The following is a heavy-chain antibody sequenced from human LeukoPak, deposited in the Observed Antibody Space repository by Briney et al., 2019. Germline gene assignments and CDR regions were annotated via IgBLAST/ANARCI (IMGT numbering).Heavy chain of an antibody. Sequence: SETLSLTCTVSGGSISSSSYYWGWIRQPPGKGLEWIGSIYYSGSTYYNPSLKSRVTISVDTSKNQFSLKLSSVTAADTAVYYCARRRFWSGYYNWFDPWGQGTLVTVSS. V-gene: IGHV4-39*01. D-gene: IGHD3-3*01. J-gene: IGHJ5*02. CDR1: GGSISSSSYY. CDR3: ARRRFWSGYYNWFDP. CDR2: IYYSGST.